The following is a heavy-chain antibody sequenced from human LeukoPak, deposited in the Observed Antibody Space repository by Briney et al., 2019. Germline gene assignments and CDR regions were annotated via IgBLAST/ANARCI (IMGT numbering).Heavy chain of an antibody. V-gene: IGHV1-2*02. D-gene: IGHD5-12*01. Sequence: ASVKVSCKASGYTFNSYYMHWVRQAPGQGLEWMGWINPNSGGTNYAQKFQGRVTMTRDTSISTAYMELSRLRSDDTAVYYCARHSGYASLDYWGQGTLVTVSS. J-gene: IGHJ4*02. CDR3: ARHSGYASLDY. CDR1: GYTFNSYY. CDR2: INPNSGGT.